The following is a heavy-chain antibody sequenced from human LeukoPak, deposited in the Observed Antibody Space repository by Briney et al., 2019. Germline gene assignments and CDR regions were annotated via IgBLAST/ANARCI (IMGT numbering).Heavy chain of an antibody. CDR1: GFSVSSNY. D-gene: IGHD3-22*01. V-gene: IGHV3-66*01. CDR2: IYSGGST. CDR3: ASRNYYDSSGYYDAFDI. J-gene: IGHJ3*02. Sequence: GGSLRLSCAASGFSVSSNYMSWVRQAPGKGLEWVSVIYSGGSTYYADSVKGRFTISRDNSKNTLYLQMNSLRAEDTAVYYCASRNYYDSSGYYDAFDIWGQGTMVTVSA.